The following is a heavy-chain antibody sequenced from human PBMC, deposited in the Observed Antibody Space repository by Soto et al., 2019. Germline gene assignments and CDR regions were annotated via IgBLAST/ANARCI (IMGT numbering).Heavy chain of an antibody. CDR3: AREGYERGPNWFDP. V-gene: IGHV3-48*02. J-gene: IGHJ5*02. CDR2: ISSSSSTI. Sequence: EVQLVESGGGLVQPGGSLRLSCAASGFTFSSYSMNWVRQAPGKGLEWVSFISSSSSTIYYADSVKGRFTISRDNAKNSLFLQMNSLRDEDTAVYYCAREGYERGPNWFDPWGQGTLVTVSS. D-gene: IGHD2-2*01. CDR1: GFTFSSYS.